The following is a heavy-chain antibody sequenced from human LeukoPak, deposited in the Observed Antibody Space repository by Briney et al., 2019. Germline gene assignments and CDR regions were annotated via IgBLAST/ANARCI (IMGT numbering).Heavy chain of an antibody. CDR2: FDPEDGET. CDR3: AILLGETYFFDF. Sequence: GASVRVSCKVSGTYSLNELSMHWVRQAPGKGLEWMGGFDPEDGETIYAQSFKGRVTVTEDTSTDTVYMDLSSLRSEDTAVYYCAILLGETYFFDFWGQGTLVTVSS. J-gene: IGHJ4*02. V-gene: IGHV1-24*01. D-gene: IGHD2-8*02. CDR1: GTYSLNELS.